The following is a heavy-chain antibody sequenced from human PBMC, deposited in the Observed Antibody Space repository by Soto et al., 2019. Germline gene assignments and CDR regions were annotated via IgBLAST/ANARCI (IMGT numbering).Heavy chain of an antibody. J-gene: IGHJ6*02. CDR1: GFTFSSYG. V-gene: IGHV3-33*01. CDR2: IWYDGSNK. CDR3: ARVVAATLEYYYYGMDV. Sequence: QVQLVESGGGVVQPGRSLRLSCAASGFTFSSYGMHWVRQAPGKGLEWVAVIWYDGSNKYYADSVKGRFTISRDNSKNPLYLQMNSLRAEDTAVYYCARVVAATLEYYYYGMDVWGQGTTVTVSS. D-gene: IGHD2-15*01.